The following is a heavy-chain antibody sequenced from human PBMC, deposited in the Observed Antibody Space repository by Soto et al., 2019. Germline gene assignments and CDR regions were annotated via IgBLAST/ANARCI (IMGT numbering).Heavy chain of an antibody. CDR1: GGYFSGYY. Sequence: SETLSLTCAVYGGYFSGYYWSWIRQPPGKGLEWIGEINHSGSTNYNPSLKSRVTISVDTSKNQFSLKLSSVTAADTAVYYCARLSAFGVVTKIRSLYGMDVWGQGTTVTVSS. J-gene: IGHJ6*02. CDR2: INHSGST. CDR3: ARLSAFGVVTKIRSLYGMDV. D-gene: IGHD3-3*01. V-gene: IGHV4-34*01.